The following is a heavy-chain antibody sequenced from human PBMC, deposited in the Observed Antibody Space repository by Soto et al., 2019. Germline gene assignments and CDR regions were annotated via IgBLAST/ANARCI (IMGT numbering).Heavy chain of an antibody. CDR3: ASFYSSSSGTFFDY. CDR2: IYHSGST. J-gene: IGHJ4*02. V-gene: IGHV4-30-2*01. Sequence: KASETLSLTCAVSGGSISSGGYSWSWIRQPPGKGLEWIGYIYHSGSTYYNPSLKSRVTISVDRSKNQFSLKLSSVTAADTAVYYCASFYSSSSGTFFDYWGQGTLVTVSS. CDR1: GGSISSGGYS. D-gene: IGHD6-6*01.